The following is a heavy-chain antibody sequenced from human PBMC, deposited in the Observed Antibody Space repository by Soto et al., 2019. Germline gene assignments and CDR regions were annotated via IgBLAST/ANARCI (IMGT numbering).Heavy chain of an antibody. CDR1: GFTSRSYW. J-gene: IGHJ4*02. D-gene: IGHD2-21*02. CDR2: INQGGSGE. V-gene: IGHV3-7*03. CDR3: ARVRCSGGDCFYDY. Sequence: EVQLVESGGGLVQPGGSLRLSCGASGFTSRSYWMSWVRQAPGKGLEWVANINQGGSGEYYLDSVRGRFTISRDNAKNSLYLQMNSLRVDDTAMYFCARVRCSGGDCFYDYWGQGTRVTVSS.